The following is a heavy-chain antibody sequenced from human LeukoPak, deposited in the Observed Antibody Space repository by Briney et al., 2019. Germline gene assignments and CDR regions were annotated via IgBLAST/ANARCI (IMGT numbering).Heavy chain of an antibody. J-gene: IGHJ4*02. D-gene: IGHD3-22*01. CDR2: IYYSGST. Sequence: SETLSLTCTASGGSISSSSYYWGWIRQPPGKVLEWIGNIYYSGSTYYNPSLKSRVTISVDTSKNQFSLKLSSVTAADTADYYCARRVAGSGYRDYWGQGILVTVSS. CDR3: ARRVAGSGYRDY. V-gene: IGHV4-39*01. CDR1: GGSISSSSYY.